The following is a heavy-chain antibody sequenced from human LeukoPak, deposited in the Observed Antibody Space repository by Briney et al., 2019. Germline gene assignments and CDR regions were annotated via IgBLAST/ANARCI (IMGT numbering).Heavy chain of an antibody. CDR2: ISAYNGNT. CDR3: ARLNLGPSRGGELPYAKFDY. CDR1: GYTFTSYG. D-gene: IGHD3-10*01. J-gene: IGHJ4*02. V-gene: IGHV1-18*01. Sequence: GASVKVSCKASGYTFTSYGISWVRQAPGQGLEWMGWISAYNGNTNYAQKLQGRVTMTTDTSTSTAYMELRSLRSDDTAVYYCARLNLGPSRGGELPYAKFDYWGQGTLVTVSS.